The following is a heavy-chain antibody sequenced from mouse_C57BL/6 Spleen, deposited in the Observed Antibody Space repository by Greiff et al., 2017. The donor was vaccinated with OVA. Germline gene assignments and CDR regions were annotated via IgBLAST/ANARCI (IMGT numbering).Heavy chain of an antibody. D-gene: IGHD2-1*01. V-gene: IGHV1-77*01. CDR3: ASRGGKGAWFAY. CDR2: IGPGSGST. CDR1: GYTFTDYY. J-gene: IGHJ3*01. Sequence: QVQLQQSGAELVKPGASVEISCKASGYTFTDYYINWVKQRPGQGLEWIGKIGPGSGSTYYNEKFKGKATLTADKSSSTAYMQLSSLTSEDSAVYFCASRGGKGAWFAYWGQGTLVTVSA.